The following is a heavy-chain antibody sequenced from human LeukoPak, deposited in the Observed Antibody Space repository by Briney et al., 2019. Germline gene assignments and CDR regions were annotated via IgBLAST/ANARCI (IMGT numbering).Heavy chain of an antibody. CDR2: IIPIFGTA. CDR1: GGTFSSYA. D-gene: IGHD6-19*01. J-gene: IGHJ4*02. V-gene: IGHV1-69*05. Sequence: ASVKVSCKASGGTFSSYAISWVRQAPGQGLEWMGGIIPIFGTANYAQKFQGRVTITTDESTSIAYMELSSLRSEDTAVYYCARDSPGIAVAGVLGYWGQGTLVTVSS. CDR3: ARDSPGIAVAGVLGY.